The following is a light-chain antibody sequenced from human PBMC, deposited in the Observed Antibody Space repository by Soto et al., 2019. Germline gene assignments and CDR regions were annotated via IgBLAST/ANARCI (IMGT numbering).Light chain of an antibody. CDR2: DVS. J-gene: IGLJ1*01. CDR1: GSDVGGYNY. CDR3: CSSTSSSPYV. Sequence: QSALTQPASVSGSPGQSITISCTGTGSDVGGYNYVSWYQQYPGKAPKLIIYDVSHRPLGVSNRFSGSKSGSTASLTISGLQAEDEADYYCCSSTSSSPYVFGTGTKVTVL. V-gene: IGLV2-14*01.